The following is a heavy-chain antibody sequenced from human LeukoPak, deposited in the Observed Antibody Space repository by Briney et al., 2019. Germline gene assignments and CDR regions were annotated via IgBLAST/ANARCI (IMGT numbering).Heavy chain of an antibody. V-gene: IGHV3-30*03. CDR2: ISYDGSNK. D-gene: IGHD5-12*01. J-gene: IGHJ4*02. CDR1: GFTFSSYG. CDR3: ALSGGSGYDIGYYFDY. Sequence: QTGRSLRLSCAASGFTFSSYGMHWVRQAPGKGLEWVAVISYDGSNKYYADSVKGRFTISRDNSKNTLYLQMNSLRAEDTAVYYYALSGGSGYDIGYYFDYWGQGTLVTVSS.